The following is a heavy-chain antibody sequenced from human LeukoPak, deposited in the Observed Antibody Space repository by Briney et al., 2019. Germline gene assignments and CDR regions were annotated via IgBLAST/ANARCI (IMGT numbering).Heavy chain of an antibody. CDR1: GFTFSRYA. CDR2: ISGSGGST. D-gene: IGHD2-15*01. J-gene: IGHJ4*02. CDR3: AKVAVLGYCSSGSCYSDFDY. V-gene: IGHV3-23*01. Sequence: GGSLRLSCAASGFTFSRYAMTWVRQAPGKGLEWVSGISGSGGSTYYGDSVKGRFTISRDNSKNTLYLQMNSLRAEDTAVYYCAKVAVLGYCSSGSCYSDFDYWGQGTLVSVST.